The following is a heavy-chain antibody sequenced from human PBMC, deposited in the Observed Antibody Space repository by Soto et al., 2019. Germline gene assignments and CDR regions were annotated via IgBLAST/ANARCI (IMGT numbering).Heavy chain of an antibody. V-gene: IGHV4-4*02. J-gene: IGHJ4*02. CDR1: GGTVASSHW. Sequence: SETLSLTCGGSGGTVASSHWWSWVRQSPGGGLEWIGNVYHTGDTNFNPSLQSRVTISVDKSNNQFSLRLNSLTAADTAVYFCARLYCSSVSCYNDYWGPGVLVTVSS. D-gene: IGHD2-2*01. CDR2: VYHTGDT. CDR3: ARLYCSSVSCYNDY.